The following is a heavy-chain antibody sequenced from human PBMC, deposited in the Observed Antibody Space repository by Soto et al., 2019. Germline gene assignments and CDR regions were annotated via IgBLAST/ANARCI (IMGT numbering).Heavy chain of an antibody. CDR1: GGTFSSYA. Sequence: QVQLVQSGAAVKKPGSSVKVSCKASGGTFSSYAISWVRQAPGQGLEWMGGIIPIFGTANYAHKLQGRVTITGDESTSTAYMELSSLRSEDAAVYYCARGHHRITYYYDSSGYGWFDPWGQGTLGTVSS. D-gene: IGHD3-22*01. J-gene: IGHJ5*02. V-gene: IGHV1-69*01. CDR2: IIPIFGTA. CDR3: ARGHHRITYYYDSSGYGWFDP.